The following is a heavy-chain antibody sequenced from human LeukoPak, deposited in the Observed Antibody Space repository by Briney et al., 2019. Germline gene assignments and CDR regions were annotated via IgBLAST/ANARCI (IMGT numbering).Heavy chain of an antibody. CDR2: IYTSGST. D-gene: IGHD6-6*01. Sequence: SQTLSLTCTVSGGSISSGSYYWSWIRQPAGKGLEWIGRIYTSGSTNYNPSLKSRVTISVDTSKNQFSLKLSSVTAADTAVYYCARSSIAARPFDYWGQGTLVTVSS. CDR1: GGSISSGSYY. V-gene: IGHV4-61*02. J-gene: IGHJ4*02. CDR3: ARSSIAARPFDY.